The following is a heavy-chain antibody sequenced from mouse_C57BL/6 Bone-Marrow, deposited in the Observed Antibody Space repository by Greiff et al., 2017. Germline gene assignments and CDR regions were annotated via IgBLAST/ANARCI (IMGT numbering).Heavy chain of an antibody. CDR1: GYSFTGYY. V-gene: IGHV1-42*01. Sequence: EVQLQQSGPELVKPGASVKISCKASGYSFTGYYMNWVKQSPEKSLEWIGEINPSTGGTTYNQKFKAKATLTVDKSSSTAYMQLKSLTSEDSAVYYCARRRPYAMDYWGQGTSVTVSS. CDR2: INPSTGGT. J-gene: IGHJ4*01. CDR3: ARRRPYAMDY.